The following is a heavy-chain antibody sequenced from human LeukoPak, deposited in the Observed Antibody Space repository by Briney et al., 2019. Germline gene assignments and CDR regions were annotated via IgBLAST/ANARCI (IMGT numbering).Heavy chain of an antibody. Sequence: GASVKVSCKASGYTFTSYYMHWVRQAPGQGLEWMGIINPSGGSTSYAQKFQGRVTMTRDTSTSTAYMELRSLRSDDTAVYYCASTVVGATGNSNYFDYWGQGTLVTVSS. CDR1: GYTFTSYY. CDR2: INPSGGST. J-gene: IGHJ4*02. D-gene: IGHD1-26*01. V-gene: IGHV1-46*01. CDR3: ASTVVGATGNSNYFDY.